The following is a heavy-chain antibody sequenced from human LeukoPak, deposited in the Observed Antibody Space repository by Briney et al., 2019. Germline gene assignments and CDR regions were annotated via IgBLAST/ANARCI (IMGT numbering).Heavy chain of an antibody. CDR1: GFNFSWYW. CDR2: INQDGSVR. Sequence: GGSRRLYCAASGFNFSWYWMSWFRQAPGNGLEWVANINQDGSVRKYVDSVKGRFTVSRDNAEKSLYLQMNSLRPEDTAVYYCASPYDSSGYPRGPDYWSQGTLVTVSS. D-gene: IGHD3-22*01. J-gene: IGHJ4*02. V-gene: IGHV3-7*01. CDR3: ASPYDSSGYPRGPDY.